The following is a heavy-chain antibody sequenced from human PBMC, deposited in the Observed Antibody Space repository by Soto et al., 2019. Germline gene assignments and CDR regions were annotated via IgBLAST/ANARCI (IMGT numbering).Heavy chain of an antibody. Sequence: GASVKVSCKASGYTFTSYYMHWVRQAPGQGLEWMGIINPSGGSTSYAQKFQGRVTMTRDTSTSTVYMELSSLRSEDTAVYYCARVSRLYDTLTHAFDIWGQGTMVTVSS. CDR2: INPSGGST. D-gene: IGHD3-9*01. CDR3: ARVSRLYDTLTHAFDI. CDR1: GYTFTSYY. V-gene: IGHV1-46*01. J-gene: IGHJ3*02.